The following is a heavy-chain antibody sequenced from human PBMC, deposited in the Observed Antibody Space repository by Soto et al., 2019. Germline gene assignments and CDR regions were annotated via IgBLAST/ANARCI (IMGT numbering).Heavy chain of an antibody. CDR2: ISYDGNNK. CDR1: GFTFSSYG. D-gene: IGHD1-1*01. J-gene: IGHJ4*02. CDR3: AKSVYNWNDGFFDY. Sequence: QVQLVESGGGVVQPGGSLRLSCAPSGFTFSSYGWPWVRQAPGKGLQWVAVISYDGNNKYYADSVKGRFTISRDNSKNTLYLQMNSLRAEDTAVYYCAKSVYNWNDGFFDYWGQGTLVTVSS. V-gene: IGHV3-30*18.